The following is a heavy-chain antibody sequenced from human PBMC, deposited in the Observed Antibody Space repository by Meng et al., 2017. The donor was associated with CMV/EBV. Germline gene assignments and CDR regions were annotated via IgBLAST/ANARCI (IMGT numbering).Heavy chain of an antibody. Sequence: GEGVGSGGGLVQPGGSLRLSCSASGFSVRSNYMSGVRQAPGKGLEWISIIYGSGNTYYGDSVKGRFTISRDNFRNTLYLQMNSLRAEDTAVYYCAREIPQAWASWGQGTLVTVSS. J-gene: IGHJ5*02. V-gene: IGHV3-66*01. CDR2: IYGSGNT. CDR1: GFSVRSNY. D-gene: IGHD2-21*01. CDR3: AREIPQAWAS.